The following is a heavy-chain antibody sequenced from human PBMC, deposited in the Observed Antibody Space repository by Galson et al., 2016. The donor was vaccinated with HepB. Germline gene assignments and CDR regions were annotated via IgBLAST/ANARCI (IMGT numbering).Heavy chain of an antibody. D-gene: IGHD3-3*01. CDR2: IGGLGSTI. J-gene: IGHJ3*01. CDR3: ARGEWNRGSKGAIDV. Sequence: SLRLSCAASGFTFREYSILWIRQPPEKGLEWISYIGGLGSTIYYSDSVKGRFTMARDNAKESLDLLVNNLTPDDTAVYFCARGEWNRGSKGAIDVWGRGTTVIVSS. CDR1: GFTFREYS. V-gene: IGHV3-11*01.